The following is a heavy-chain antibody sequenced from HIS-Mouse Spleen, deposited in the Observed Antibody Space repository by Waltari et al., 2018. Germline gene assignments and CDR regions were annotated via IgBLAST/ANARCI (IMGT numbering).Heavy chain of an antibody. J-gene: IGHJ6*02. V-gene: IGHV4-34*01. Sequence: QVQLQQWGAGLLKPSETLSLTCAVYGGSFSGYYWSWIRQPPGKGLEWIGEINHSGSTHYNPSLKRRVTITVDTSKNQFSLKLGSVTAADTAVYYCARGSAFGELYGMDVWGQGTTVTVSS. D-gene: IGHD3-10*01. CDR1: GGSFSGYY. CDR2: INHSGST. CDR3: ARGSAFGELYGMDV.